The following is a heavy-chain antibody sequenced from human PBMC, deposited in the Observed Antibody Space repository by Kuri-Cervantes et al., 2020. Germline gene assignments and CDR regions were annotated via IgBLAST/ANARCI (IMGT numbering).Heavy chain of an antibody. V-gene: IGHV3-48*04. D-gene: IGHD3-22*01. CDR2: ISSSGSTI. CDR1: GFTFSSYS. Sequence: GESLKISCAASGFTFSSYSMNWVRQAPGKGLEWVSYISSSGSTIYYADSVKGRFTISRDNAKNSLYLQMNSLRVEDTAVYYCARASRNYYDGIDYWGQGTLVTVSS. J-gene: IGHJ4*02. CDR3: ARASRNYYDGIDY.